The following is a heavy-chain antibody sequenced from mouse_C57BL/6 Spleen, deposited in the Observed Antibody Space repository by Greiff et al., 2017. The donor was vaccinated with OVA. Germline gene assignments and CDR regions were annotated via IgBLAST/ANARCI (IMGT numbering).Heavy chain of an antibody. Sequence: QVQLQQPGAELVKPGASVKLSCKASGYTFTSYWMHWVKQRPGQGLEWIGWIYPRDGSTKYNEKFKGKATLTVDTSSSTAYMELHSLTSEDSAVYFCALNWDGFAYWGQGTLVTVSA. CDR1: GYTFTSYW. V-gene: IGHV1-85*01. CDR3: ALNWDGFAY. D-gene: IGHD4-1*01. CDR2: IYPRDGST. J-gene: IGHJ3*01.